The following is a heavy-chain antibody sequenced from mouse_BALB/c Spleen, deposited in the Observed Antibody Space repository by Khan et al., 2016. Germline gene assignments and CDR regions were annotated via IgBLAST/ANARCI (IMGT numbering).Heavy chain of an antibody. V-gene: IGHV5-6-3*01. CDR2: INSNGGLI. CDR3: ARSYNYGSPCLDY. D-gene: IGHD1-1*01. CDR1: GFTFSSYG. Sequence: EVELVESGGGLVQPGGSLKLSCAASGFTFSSYGMSWVRQTPDKRLELVATINSNGGLIYYPDNVKGRFTISSDNAKNTLYIQMSSLKSEDTAMFYYARSYNYGSPCLDYWGQGTTITVSS. J-gene: IGHJ2*01.